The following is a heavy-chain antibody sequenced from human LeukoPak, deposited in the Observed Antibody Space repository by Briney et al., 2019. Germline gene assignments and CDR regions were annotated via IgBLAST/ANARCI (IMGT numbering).Heavy chain of an antibody. CDR1: GFTFSSYS. CDR3: AKVSNKYFVDTAPHFDY. D-gene: IGHD5-18*01. V-gene: IGHV3-30*18. CDR2: IPYDGSNK. J-gene: IGHJ4*02. Sequence: PGGSLRLSCAASGFTFSSYSMNWVRQAPGKGLEWVAVIPYDGSNKYYADSVKGRFTISRDNSKNTLYLQMNSLRAEDTALYYCAKVSNKYFVDTAPHFDYWGQGTLVTVSS.